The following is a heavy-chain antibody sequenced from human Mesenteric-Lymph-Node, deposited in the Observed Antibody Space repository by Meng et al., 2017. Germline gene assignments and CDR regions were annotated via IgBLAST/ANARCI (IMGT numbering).Heavy chain of an antibody. V-gene: IGHV1-69*06. J-gene: IGHJ6*02. CDR1: GGTFSSYA. CDR3: ARESQVGSSGWLRKAYYYYGMDV. Sequence: SVKVSCKASGGTFSSYAISWVRQAPGQGLEWMGGLIPIFGTANYAQKFQGRVTITADKSTSTAYMELSSLRSEDTAVYYCARESQVGSSGWLRKAYYYYGMDVWGQGTTVTVSS. D-gene: IGHD6-19*01. CDR2: LIPIFGTA.